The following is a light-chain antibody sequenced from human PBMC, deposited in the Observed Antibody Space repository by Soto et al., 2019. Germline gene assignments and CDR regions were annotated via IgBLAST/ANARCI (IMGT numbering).Light chain of an antibody. CDR1: SSNIASNP. V-gene: IGLV1-44*01. CDR3: ASWDDSLSGVL. CDR2: NNN. Sequence: QSVLTQPPSASGTPGQRVTISCSGSSSNIASNPVHWYQQLPGTAPKLLIHNNNQRPSRVPDRFSGSKSGTSASLAISGLQSEDEADYYYASWDDSLSGVLFGGGTKLTVL. J-gene: IGLJ2*01.